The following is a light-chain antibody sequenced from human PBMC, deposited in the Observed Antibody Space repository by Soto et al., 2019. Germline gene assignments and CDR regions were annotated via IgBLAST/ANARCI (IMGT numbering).Light chain of an antibody. V-gene: IGLV2-14*01. CDR1: SSDVGGYNS. CDR3: SSYTSSSTYVV. J-gene: IGLJ2*01. Sequence: QSALTQPASVSGSPGQSITISCTGTSSDVGGYNSVSWYQQHPGKAPELMIYDVSNRPSGVSNRFSGSKSGNTASLTISGLQAEDEADHYCSSYTSSSTYVVFGGGTKLTVL. CDR2: DVS.